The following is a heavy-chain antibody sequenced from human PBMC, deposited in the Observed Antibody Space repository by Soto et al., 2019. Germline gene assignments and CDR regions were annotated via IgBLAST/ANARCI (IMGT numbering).Heavy chain of an antibody. Sequence: EVQLLESGGGLVQPGGSLRLSCAASGFTYSSYAMSWVRQAPGKGLEWVSAISGSGGSTYYADSVKGRFTISRDNSKNTLYLQMNSLRAEDTAVYYCAKGVVVASAAFDIWGQGTMVTVSS. CDR3: AKGVVVASAAFDI. CDR2: ISGSGGST. J-gene: IGHJ3*02. D-gene: IGHD2-15*01. CDR1: GFTYSSYA. V-gene: IGHV3-23*01.